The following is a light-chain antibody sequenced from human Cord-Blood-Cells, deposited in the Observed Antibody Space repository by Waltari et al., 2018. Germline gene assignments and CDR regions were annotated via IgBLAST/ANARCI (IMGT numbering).Light chain of an antibody. V-gene: IGKV4-1*01. CDR2: WAS. CDR1: QSVLYSSNNKNY. J-gene: IGKJ1*01. CDR3: QQYYSTPWT. Sequence: DIVMTQSPDSLAVSLGERATINRKSRQSVLYSSNNKNYLAWYQQKPGQPPKLLIYWASTRESGVPDRFRGSGSGTDFTLTISSLQAEDVAVYYCQQYYSTPWTFGQGTKVEIK.